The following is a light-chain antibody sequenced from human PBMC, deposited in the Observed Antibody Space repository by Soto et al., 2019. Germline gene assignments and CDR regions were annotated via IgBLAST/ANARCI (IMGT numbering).Light chain of an antibody. CDR1: QSVITY. J-gene: IGKJ4*01. Sequence: EIVLTQSPATLSLSPGERATLYCRASQSVITYLAWYQQKPGQAPRLLIYDASNRATGIPARFSGSGSGADFPLTISSLEPEDFAVYYCQQRSNWPLTFGGGTKVEIK. V-gene: IGKV3-11*01. CDR3: QQRSNWPLT. CDR2: DAS.